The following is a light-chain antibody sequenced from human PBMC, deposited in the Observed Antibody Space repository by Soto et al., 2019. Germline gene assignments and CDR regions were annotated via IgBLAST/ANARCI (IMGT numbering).Light chain of an antibody. Sequence: DIVMTQSPLSLPVTPGEPASISCRSSQSLLHSNGYNYLDWYLQKPGQSPQLLIYLGSNRASGVPDRCSGSGSGTEFTLKISRVEAEDGGLYYCMQALQTPITFGQGTRLEIK. CDR1: QSLLHSNGYNY. J-gene: IGKJ5*01. CDR3: MQALQTPIT. CDR2: LGS. V-gene: IGKV2-28*01.